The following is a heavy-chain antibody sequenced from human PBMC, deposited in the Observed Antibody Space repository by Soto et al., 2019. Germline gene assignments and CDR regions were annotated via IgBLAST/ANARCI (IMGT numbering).Heavy chain of an antibody. CDR3: ARVHVNRYSYRSSFDF. CDR2: IIPIFGTA. D-gene: IGHD5-18*01. CDR1: GGTFSSYA. Sequence: ASVKVSCKASGGTFSSYAISWVRQAPGQGLEWMGGIIPIFGTANYAQKFQGRVTITADKSTSTAYMELSSLRSEDTAVYYCARVHVNRYSYRSSFDFWGQGTLVTVSS. V-gene: IGHV1-69*06. J-gene: IGHJ4*02.